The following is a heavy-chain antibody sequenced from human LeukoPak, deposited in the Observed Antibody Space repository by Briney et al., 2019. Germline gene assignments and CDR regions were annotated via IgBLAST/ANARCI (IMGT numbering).Heavy chain of an antibody. CDR2: ISSSSSYI. CDR3: AGSLAAAGTTDY. Sequence: GGSLRLSCAASGFTFSSYSMNWVRQAPGKGLEWVSSISSSSSYIYYADSVKGRFTISRDNAKNSLYLQMNSLRAEDTAVYYCAGSLAAAGTTDYWGQGTLVTVSS. V-gene: IGHV3-21*01. J-gene: IGHJ4*02. CDR1: GFTFSSYS. D-gene: IGHD6-13*01.